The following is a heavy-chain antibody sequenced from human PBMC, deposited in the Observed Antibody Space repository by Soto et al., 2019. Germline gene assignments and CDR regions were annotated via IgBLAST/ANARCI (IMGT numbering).Heavy chain of an antibody. V-gene: IGHV5-51*01. CDR2: IYPGDSDT. CDR3: ARHSEVLTAGHDAFDI. Sequence: GESLKISCKGSGYRFTSFWIGWVRQMPGKGLEWMGSIYPGDSDTRYSPSFQGQVTILVDNSISTAYLQWSSLKASDTAMYYCARHSEVLTAGHDAFDIWGRGTTVTVSS. CDR1: GYRFTSFW. J-gene: IGHJ3*02. D-gene: IGHD2-8*01.